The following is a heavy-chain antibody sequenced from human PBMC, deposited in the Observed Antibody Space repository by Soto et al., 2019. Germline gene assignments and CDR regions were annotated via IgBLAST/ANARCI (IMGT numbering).Heavy chain of an antibody. CDR3: ARAEVTVVTPYYFDY. V-gene: IGHV3-30*03. CDR1: GFTFSSYG. J-gene: IGHJ4*02. CDR2: ISYDGSNK. Sequence: QVQLVESGGGVVQPGRSLRLSCAASGFTFSSYGMHWVRQAPGKGLEWVAVISYDGSNKYYADSVKGRFTISRDNSKNTLYLQMNSLRAEDTAVYYCARAEVTVVTPYYFDYWGQGTLFTVSS. D-gene: IGHD2-21*02.